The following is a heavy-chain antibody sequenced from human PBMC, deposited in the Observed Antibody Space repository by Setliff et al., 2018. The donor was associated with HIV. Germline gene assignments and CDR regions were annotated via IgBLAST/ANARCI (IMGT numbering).Heavy chain of an antibody. V-gene: IGHV1-18*01. CDR1: GYTFTSYG. CDR3: ARDPYSSSWNRIGAFDI. CDR2: ISAYNGNT. D-gene: IGHD6-13*01. J-gene: IGHJ3*02. Sequence: ASVKVSCKASGYTFTSYGISWVRQAPGQGLEWMGWISAYNGNTNYAQKLQGRVTMTTDTSTSTAYMELRSLRSDDTAVYYCARDPYSSSWNRIGAFDIWGQGTMVTVS.